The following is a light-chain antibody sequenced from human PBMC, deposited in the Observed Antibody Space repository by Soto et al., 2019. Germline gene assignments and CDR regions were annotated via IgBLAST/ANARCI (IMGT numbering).Light chain of an antibody. CDR2: LNSDGSH. CDR1: SGHSSYA. CDR3: QTWGTGTLV. J-gene: IGLJ3*02. Sequence: QPVLTQSPSASASLGASVKLTCTLSSGHSSYAIAWHQQQPEKGPRYLMKLNSDGSHSKGDGIPDRFSGSSSGAERYLTIAILQSEDEAYYYCQTWGTGTLVFGGGTKLTVL. V-gene: IGLV4-69*01.